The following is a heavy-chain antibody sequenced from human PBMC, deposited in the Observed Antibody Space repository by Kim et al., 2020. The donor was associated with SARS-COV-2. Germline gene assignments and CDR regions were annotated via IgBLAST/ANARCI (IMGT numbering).Heavy chain of an antibody. CDR1: GYTVKGYY. CDR2: INPNSGGT. J-gene: IGHJ6*02. Sequence: ASVKVSCKASGYTVKGYYMHWVRQAPGQGLEWMGRINPNSGGTNYAQKFQGRVTMTRDTSISTAYMELSRLRSDDTAVYYCARDMGYCTNGVCYPSYYYYGMDVWGQGTTVTVSS. CDR3: ARDMGYCTNGVCYPSYYYYGMDV. D-gene: IGHD2-8*01. V-gene: IGHV1-2*06.